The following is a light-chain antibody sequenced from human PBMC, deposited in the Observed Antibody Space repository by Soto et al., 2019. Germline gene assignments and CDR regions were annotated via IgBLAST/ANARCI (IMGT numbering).Light chain of an antibody. CDR1: SSSIGAGFD. CDR3: QSYDSSLSGSVV. J-gene: IGLJ2*01. V-gene: IGLV1-40*01. CDR2: GNS. Sequence: QLVLTQPPSVSGAPGQRVTISCTGSSSSIGAGFDVHWYQQLPGTAPKLLIYGNSNRPSGVPDRFSGSKSGTSASLAITGLQAEDEADYYCQSYDSSLSGSVVFGGGTKLTVL.